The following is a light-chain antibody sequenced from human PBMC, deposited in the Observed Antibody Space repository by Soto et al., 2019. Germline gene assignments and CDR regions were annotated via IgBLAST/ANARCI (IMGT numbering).Light chain of an antibody. Sequence: ESGLPQSPSTLSLSPGERSTLSCRASQGFSSFLAWYQQKPGQAPRLLIYDASNRATGIPARFSGSGSGRDFTLTISSLEPEDFAVYYCQQRSDWPSFGGGTKV. CDR1: QGFSSF. V-gene: IGKV3-11*02. CDR3: QQRSDWPS. CDR2: DAS. J-gene: IGKJ4*01.